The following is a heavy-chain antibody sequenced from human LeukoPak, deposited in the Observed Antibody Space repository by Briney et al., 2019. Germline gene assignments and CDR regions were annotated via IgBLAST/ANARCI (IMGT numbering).Heavy chain of an antibody. V-gene: IGHV3-15*01. D-gene: IGHD3-22*01. CDR3: TTDPHYDSSGSQRDY. Sequence: GGSLRLSCAASGFTFSNAWMSWVRQASGKGLEWVGRIKSKTDGGTTDYAAPVKGRFTISRDDSKNTLYLQMDSLKTEDTAVYYCTTDPHYDSSGSQRDYWGQGTLVTVSS. J-gene: IGHJ4*02. CDR1: GFTFSNAW. CDR2: IKSKTDGGTT.